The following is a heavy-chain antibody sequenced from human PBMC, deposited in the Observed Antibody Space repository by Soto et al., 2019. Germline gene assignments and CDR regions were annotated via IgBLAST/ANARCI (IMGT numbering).Heavy chain of an antibody. CDR1: GFTFSSYA. CDR2: ISYDGSNK. CDR3: ASELDVNNWLEP. J-gene: IGHJ5*02. V-gene: IGHV3-30-3*01. D-gene: IGHD1-1*01. Sequence: GGSLRLSCAASGFTFSSYAMHWVRQAPGKGLEWVAVISYDGSNKYYADSVKGRFTISRDNSKNTLYLQMNSLRAEDTALYYCASELDVNNWLEPWGQGTLVAVSS.